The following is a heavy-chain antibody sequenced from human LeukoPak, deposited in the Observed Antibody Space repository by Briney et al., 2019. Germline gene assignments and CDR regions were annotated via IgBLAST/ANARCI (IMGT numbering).Heavy chain of an antibody. D-gene: IGHD3-10*01. CDR2: IHYSGNT. CDR3: ARGFRGPNFDY. CDR1: GGSISSSSYY. V-gene: IGHV4-39*01. J-gene: IGHJ4*02. Sequence: SETLSLTCTVSGGSISSSSYYWSWIRQPPGKGLEWIGTIHYSGNTDYNPSFKSRVTISGDTSKNQFSLKLSSVTAADTAVYYCARGFRGPNFDYWGQGTLVTVSS.